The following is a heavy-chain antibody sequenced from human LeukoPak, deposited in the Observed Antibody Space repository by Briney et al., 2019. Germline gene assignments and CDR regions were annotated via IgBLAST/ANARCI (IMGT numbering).Heavy chain of an antibody. Sequence: ASVKVSCTASGYTFTSYTIYWVRQAPGQRLEWMGWISAGNGNAKYSQKFQDRVTITRDTSASTASMELSSLRSEDTAVYYCARDSPGIAARPWVFWGQGTLVTVSS. CDR3: ARDSPGIAARPWVF. CDR2: ISAGNGNA. J-gene: IGHJ4*02. CDR1: GYTFTSYT. V-gene: IGHV1-3*01. D-gene: IGHD6-6*01.